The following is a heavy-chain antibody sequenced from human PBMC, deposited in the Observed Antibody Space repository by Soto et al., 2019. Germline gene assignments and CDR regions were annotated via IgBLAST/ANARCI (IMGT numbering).Heavy chain of an antibody. CDR2: INHSGST. Sequence: SETLSLTCAVYGGSSSGYYWTWIRQPPGAGLEWIGEINHSGSTNYNPSLKSRVTISVDTSKNQFSLKLTSVTAADTAVYYCARDKITGLFDYWGQGTLVTVSS. J-gene: IGHJ4*02. D-gene: IGHD2-8*02. CDR3: ARDKITGLFDY. V-gene: IGHV4-34*01. CDR1: GGSSSGYY.